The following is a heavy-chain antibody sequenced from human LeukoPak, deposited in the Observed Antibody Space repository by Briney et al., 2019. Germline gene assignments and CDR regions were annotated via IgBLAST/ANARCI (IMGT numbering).Heavy chain of an antibody. CDR1: GGSISSYY. V-gene: IGHV4-59*01. CDR3: ARTSIAARRANAFDI. Sequence: SETLSLTCTVSGGSISSYYWSWIRQPPGKGLEWIGYIYYSGSTNYNPSLKSRVTISVDTSKNQFSLKLSSVTAADTAVYYCARTSIAARRANAFDIWGQGTMVTVSS. J-gene: IGHJ3*02. CDR2: IYYSGST. D-gene: IGHD6-6*01.